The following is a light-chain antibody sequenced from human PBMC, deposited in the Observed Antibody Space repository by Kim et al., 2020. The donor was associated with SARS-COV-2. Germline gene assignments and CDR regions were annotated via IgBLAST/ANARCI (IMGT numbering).Light chain of an antibody. CDR3: QAWDSSTFYV. Sequence: SYELTQPPSVSVSPGQTASITCSGDKLGDKYACWYQQKPGQSPVLVIYQDSKRPSGIPERFSGSNSGNTATLTISGTQAMDEADYYCQAWDSSTFYVFGGVTQLTVL. CDR1: KLGDKY. CDR2: QDS. J-gene: IGLJ3*02. V-gene: IGLV3-1*01.